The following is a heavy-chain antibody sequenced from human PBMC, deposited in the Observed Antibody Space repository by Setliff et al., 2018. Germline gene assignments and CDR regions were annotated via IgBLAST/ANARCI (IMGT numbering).Heavy chain of an antibody. CDR1: GGTFSSYA. Sequence: ASVQVSCKASGGTFSSYAISWVRQAPGQGFEWMGGIIPVFGTADYAQKFQGRVTITADESTTTFYMEVSSLRSDDTAVYYCAGEFYSFWSGYTDRQYYFYGMDVWGQGTTVTVSS. CDR3: AGEFYSFWSGYTDRQYYFYGMDV. D-gene: IGHD3-3*01. CDR2: IIPVFGTA. J-gene: IGHJ6*02. V-gene: IGHV1-69*13.